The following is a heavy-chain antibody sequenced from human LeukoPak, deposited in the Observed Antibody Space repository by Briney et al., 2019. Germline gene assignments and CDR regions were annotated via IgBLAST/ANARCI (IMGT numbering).Heavy chain of an antibody. V-gene: IGHV3-9*01. J-gene: IGHJ4*02. CDR1: GFTFDDYA. Sequence: PGRSLRLSCAASGFTFDDYAMHWVRQAPGKGLEWVSGISWNSGSIGYADSVKSRFTISRDNAKNSLYLQMNSLRAEDTALYYCAKDMYDILTGYYFDYWGQGTLVTVSS. CDR3: AKDMYDILTGYYFDY. CDR2: ISWNSGSI. D-gene: IGHD3-9*01.